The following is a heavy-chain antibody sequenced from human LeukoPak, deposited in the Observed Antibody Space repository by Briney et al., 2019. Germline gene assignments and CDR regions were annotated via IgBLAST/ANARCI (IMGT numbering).Heavy chain of an antibody. V-gene: IGHV4-4*02. CDR2: IYHSGST. Sequence: PSETLPLTCAVSGVSISSSNWWSWVRHPPGKGLEWFGEIYHSGSTNYDPSLKSRVTISVDNSKNQFSLKLSSVTAADTAVYYCARVESGYYNFGYLGQGTLVTGPS. J-gene: IGHJ4*02. CDR1: GVSISSSNW. D-gene: IGHD3-22*01. CDR3: ARVESGYYNFGY.